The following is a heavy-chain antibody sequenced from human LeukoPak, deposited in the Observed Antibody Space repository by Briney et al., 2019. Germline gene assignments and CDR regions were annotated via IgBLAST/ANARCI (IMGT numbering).Heavy chain of an antibody. CDR2: IYHSGST. J-gene: IGHJ4*02. CDR1: GYSISSGYY. Sequence: SETLSLTCTVSGYSISSGYYWGWIRQPPGKGLERIGSIYHSGSTYYNPSLKSRVTISVDTSKNQFSLKLSSVTAADTAVYYCARSDSSGYYEDYWGQGTLVTVSS. D-gene: IGHD3-22*01. CDR3: ARSDSSGYYEDY. V-gene: IGHV4-38-2*02.